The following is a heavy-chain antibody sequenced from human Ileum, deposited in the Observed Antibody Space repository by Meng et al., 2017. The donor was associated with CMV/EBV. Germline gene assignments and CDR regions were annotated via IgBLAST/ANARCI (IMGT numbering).Heavy chain of an antibody. CDR3: ANFEIGEHFYYYGMDV. J-gene: IGHJ6*02. CDR1: GFTFSSYA. D-gene: IGHD2-21*01. CDR2: ISGSGDNT. V-gene: IGHV3-23*01. Sequence: GESLKISCAASGFTFSSYAMSWVRQAPGKGLEWVSTISGSGDNTYYADSVKGRFTISRDNSKNTLYLQMNSLRAEDTAVYYCANFEIGEHFYYYGMDVWGQGTTVTFSS.